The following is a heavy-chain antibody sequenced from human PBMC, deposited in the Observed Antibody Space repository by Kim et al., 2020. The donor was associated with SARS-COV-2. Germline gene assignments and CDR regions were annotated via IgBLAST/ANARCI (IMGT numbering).Heavy chain of an antibody. Sequence: YYEDTVKGSFTIPRDNSKNTMYLQMNSLRAEDTAVYYWARSVGATSYFDYWGQGTLVTVSS. D-gene: IGHD1-26*01. CDR3: ARSVGATSYFDY. J-gene: IGHJ4*02. V-gene: IGHV3-66*01.